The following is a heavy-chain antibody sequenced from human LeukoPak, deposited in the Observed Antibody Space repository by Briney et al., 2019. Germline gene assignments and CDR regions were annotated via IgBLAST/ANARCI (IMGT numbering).Heavy chain of an antibody. V-gene: IGHV4-34*01. CDR3: ARARYCSSTSCYYTAFDI. J-gene: IGHJ3*02. Sequence: SETLSLTCAVSGGAFSNYFWTWIRQPPGKGLEWIAEINDSGSTNSNSSLRSRVAISLDTSKNQFSLRLTSVTAADTAVYYCARARYCSSTSCYYTAFDIWGQGTMVTVSS. CDR2: INDSGST. D-gene: IGHD2-2*01. CDR1: GGAFSNYF.